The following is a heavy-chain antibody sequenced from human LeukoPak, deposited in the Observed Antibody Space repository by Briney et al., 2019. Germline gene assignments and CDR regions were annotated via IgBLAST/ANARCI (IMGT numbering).Heavy chain of an antibody. J-gene: IGHJ4*02. CDR2: IYYSVST. CDR1: GGSISSSSYY. CDR3: ARSPLLRYFDWLLSPHIFDY. Sequence: PSETLSLTCTVSGGSISSSSYYWGWIRQPPGKGLEWIGRIYYSVSTYYNPSLKSRVTISVDTSKNPFSLKLSSVTAADTAVYYCARSPLLRYFDWLLSPHIFDYWGQGTLVTVSS. D-gene: IGHD3-9*01. V-gene: IGHV4-39*01.